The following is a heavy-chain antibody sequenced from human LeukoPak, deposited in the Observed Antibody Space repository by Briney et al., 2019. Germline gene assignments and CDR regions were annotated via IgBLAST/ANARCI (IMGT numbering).Heavy chain of an antibody. CDR1: GGSISSYY. J-gene: IGHJ4*02. D-gene: IGHD3-22*01. V-gene: IGHV4-4*07. CDR3: ARNYDSSGYYYEGPLGY. CDR2: IYTSGST. Sequence: PSETLSLTCTVSGGSISSYYWSWIRQPAGKGLEWIGRIYTSGSTNYNPSLKSRVTISVDTSKNQFSLKLSSVTAADTAVYYCARNYDSSGYYYEGPLGYWGQGTLVTVSS.